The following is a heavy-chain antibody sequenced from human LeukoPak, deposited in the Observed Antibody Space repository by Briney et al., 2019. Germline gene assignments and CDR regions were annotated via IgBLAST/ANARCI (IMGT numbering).Heavy chain of an antibody. J-gene: IGHJ6*02. CDR1: GGSISSYF. CDR2: IYYSGST. V-gene: IGHV4-59*08. Sequence: SETLSLTCTVSGGSISSYFSNWIRQPPGKGLEWIGYIYYSGSTNYNPSLKSRVTISVDTSKNQFSLKLSSVTAADTAVYYCARRGNYYYDMDVWGQGTTVTVSS. CDR3: ARRGNYYYDMDV.